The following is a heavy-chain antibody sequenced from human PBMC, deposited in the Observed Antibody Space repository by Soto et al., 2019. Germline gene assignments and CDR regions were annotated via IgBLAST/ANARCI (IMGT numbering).Heavy chain of an antibody. D-gene: IGHD4-4*01. J-gene: IGHJ6*02. Sequence: GGSLRLSCAASGFPFSGFAMHWVRRAPGKGPEWVALISSDGSKKFHADSVKGRLTISRDNSKNTLYLQMNSLRAEDTAVYYCAKDRVFYSNYVYYYYGMDVWGQGTTVTVSS. V-gene: IGHV3-30-3*01. CDR2: ISSDGSKK. CDR1: GFPFSGFA. CDR3: AKDRVFYSNYVYYYYGMDV.